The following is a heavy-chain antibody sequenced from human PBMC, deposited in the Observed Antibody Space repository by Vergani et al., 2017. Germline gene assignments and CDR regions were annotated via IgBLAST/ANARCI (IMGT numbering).Heavy chain of an antibody. V-gene: IGHV1-18*01. Sequence: QVQLVQSGAEVKKPGASVKVSCKASGYTFTSYGISWVRQAPGQGLEWMGWISAYNGNTNYAQKRQGRVTMTTDTSTSTAYMELRSLRSDDTAVYYCASDCYSSGWTDWFDPWGQGTLVTVSS. CDR2: ISAYNGNT. CDR3: ASDCYSSGWTDWFDP. CDR1: GYTFTSYG. J-gene: IGHJ5*02. D-gene: IGHD6-19*01.